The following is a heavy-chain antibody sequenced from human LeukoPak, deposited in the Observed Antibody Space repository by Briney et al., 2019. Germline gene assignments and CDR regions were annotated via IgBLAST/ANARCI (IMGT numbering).Heavy chain of an antibody. D-gene: IGHD3-9*01. J-gene: IGHJ6*02. CDR2: INPNSGGT. CDR3: ARGPYYDILTGYAEMYGMDV. Sequence: ASVKVSCKASGYTFTGYYMHWVRQAPGQGLEWMGWINPNSGGTNYAQKFQGRVTMTRNTSISTAYMELSSLRSEDTAVYYCARGPYYDILTGYAEMYGMDVWGQGTTVTVSS. CDR1: GYTFTGYY. V-gene: IGHV1-2*02.